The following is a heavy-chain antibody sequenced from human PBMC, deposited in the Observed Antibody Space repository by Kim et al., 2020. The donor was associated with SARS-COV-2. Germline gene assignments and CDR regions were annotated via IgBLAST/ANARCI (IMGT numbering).Heavy chain of an antibody. CDR2: LYSSGRT. CDR3: SRGSGYDPYFYY. CDR1: GASLSGYY. J-gene: IGHJ4*02. Sequence: SETLSLTCSASGASLSGYYYNWVRLPPGKGLEWIGYLYSSGRTNYNPSLRGRVTISVDTSKNTFSLRLNSVTAADTAIYYCSRGSGYDPYFYYWGQGLLVTVSS. V-gene: IGHV4-59*01. D-gene: IGHD5-12*01.